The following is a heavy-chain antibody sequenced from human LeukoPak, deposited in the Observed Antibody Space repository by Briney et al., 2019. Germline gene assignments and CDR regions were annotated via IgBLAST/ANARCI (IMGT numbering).Heavy chain of an antibody. Sequence: PGGSLRLSCAASGFTFSSYGMHWVRQAPGKGLEWVAFIRSDGSIKNYADSVKGRFTISRDNSKNTLYLQMNSLRAEDTAVYYCAKPPASPTNDYWGQGTLVTVSS. V-gene: IGHV3-30*02. CDR1: GFTFSSYG. CDR2: IRSDGSIK. D-gene: IGHD2-2*01. J-gene: IGHJ4*02. CDR3: AKPPASPTNDY.